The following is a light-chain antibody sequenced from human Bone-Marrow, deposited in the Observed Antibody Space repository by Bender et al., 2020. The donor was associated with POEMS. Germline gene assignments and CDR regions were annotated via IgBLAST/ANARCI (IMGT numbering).Light chain of an antibody. V-gene: IGLV2-14*03. J-gene: IGLJ2*01. CDR3: TSYTSSSNTVI. Sequence: QSALTQPASVSGSPGHSITISCTGTSSYVSWYQQHPGKAPKLMIYDVTNRPSGVSDRFSGSKSGNTASLTIIGLQAEDEADYYCTSYTSSSNTVIFGGGTKLTVL. CDR2: DVT. CDR1: SSY.